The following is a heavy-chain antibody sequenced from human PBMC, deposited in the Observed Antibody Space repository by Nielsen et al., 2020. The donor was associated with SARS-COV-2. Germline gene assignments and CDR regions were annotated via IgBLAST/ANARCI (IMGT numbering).Heavy chain of an antibody. D-gene: IGHD6-13*01. CDR3: ARVVTGSSWYYFDY. CDR1: GGSMNRYY. CDR2: IQSSGST. V-gene: IGHV4-59*01. J-gene: IGHJ4*02. Sequence: SETLSLTCTVSGGSMNRYYWSWIRQPPGKGLEWIGFIQSSGSTNYSPSLKSRVTISVDTSKNQFSLELSSLTPADTAVYYCARVVTGSSWYYFDYWGQGTLVTVSS.